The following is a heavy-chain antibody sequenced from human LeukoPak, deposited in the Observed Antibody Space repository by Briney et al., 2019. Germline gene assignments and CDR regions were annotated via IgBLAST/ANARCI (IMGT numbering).Heavy chain of an antibody. CDR1: GFTFSDYY. J-gene: IGHJ4*02. Sequence: GGSLRLSCAASGFTFSDYYMSWIRQAPGKGLEWVSYISGSGSNIYYTDSVKGRFTISRDNSKNTLYLQMNSLRAEDTAVYYCAKDQSSSWYWDYWGQGTLVTVSS. CDR2: ISGSGSNI. D-gene: IGHD6-13*01. CDR3: AKDQSSSWYWDY. V-gene: IGHV3-11*01.